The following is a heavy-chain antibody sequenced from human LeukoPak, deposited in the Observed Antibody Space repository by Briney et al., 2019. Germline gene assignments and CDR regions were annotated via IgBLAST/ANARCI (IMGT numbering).Heavy chain of an antibody. Sequence: SETLSLTCTVSGGSISSGGYYWSWIRQHPGKGLEWIGYIYYSGSTYYNPSLKSRVTMSVDTSKNQFSLKLSSVTAADTAVYYCARGVRYGQEDDAFDIWGQGTMVTVSS. CDR2: IYYSGST. CDR1: GGSISSGGYY. CDR3: ARGVRYGQEDDAFDI. D-gene: IGHD1-14*01. J-gene: IGHJ3*02. V-gene: IGHV4-31*03.